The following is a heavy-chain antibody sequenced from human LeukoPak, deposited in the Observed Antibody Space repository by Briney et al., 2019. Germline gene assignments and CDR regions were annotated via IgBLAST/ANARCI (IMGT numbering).Heavy chain of an antibody. CDR2: ISPYNGKT. CDR3: ARVVHSGSHPYYFDY. D-gene: IGHD1-26*01. CDR1: GYTFTSYG. Sequence: GASVKVSCTASGYTFTSYGIRWVRQAPGQGLERMGWISPYNGKTNNTQKFQGRVTMTKDISTSTAYMELRSLRSDDTTVYYCARVVHSGSHPYYFDYWGQGTQVPVSS. V-gene: IGHV1-18*01. J-gene: IGHJ4*02.